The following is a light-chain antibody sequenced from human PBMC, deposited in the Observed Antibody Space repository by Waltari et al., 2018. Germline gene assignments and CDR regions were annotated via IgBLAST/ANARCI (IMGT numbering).Light chain of an antibody. CDR1: SDDVGGYNL. Sequence: QSALTQPASVSGSPGQSITISCTGTSDDVGGYNLVSWYQQSSGKAPKLIIYEVHKRPSGVSNRFSASRSGNTASLTISGLQSEDEANYYCCSYAGTTNGVFGGGTKLTVL. V-gene: IGLV2-23*02. CDR3: CSYAGTTNGV. J-gene: IGLJ3*02. CDR2: EVH.